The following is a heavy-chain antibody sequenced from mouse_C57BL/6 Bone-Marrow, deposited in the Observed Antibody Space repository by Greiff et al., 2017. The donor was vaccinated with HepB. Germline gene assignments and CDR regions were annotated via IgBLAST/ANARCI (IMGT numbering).Heavy chain of an antibody. CDR1: GYSFTSYY. D-gene: IGHD2-2*01. CDR2: IDPENGDT. CDR3: TTGYDGAG. V-gene: IGHV14-4*01. Sequence: EVQLQQSGPELVKPGASVKISCKASGYSFTSYYIHWVKQRPGQGLEWIGWIDPENGDTEYASKFQGKATITADTSSNTAYLQLSSLTSEDTAVYYCTTGYDGAGWGQGTLVTVSA. J-gene: IGHJ3*01.